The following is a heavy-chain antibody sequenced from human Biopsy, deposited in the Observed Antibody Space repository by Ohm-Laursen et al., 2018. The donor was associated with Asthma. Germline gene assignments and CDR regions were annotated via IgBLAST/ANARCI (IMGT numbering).Heavy chain of an antibody. CDR2: ISVYNGNT. Sequence: ASVKVSCKTSGYTFNSAGITWVRQAPGQGLEWMGWISVYNGNTKVAQRLQDRVTMTTDTSTSTAYMELRSLRSDDTAVYFCARAVDYSHYYGIDVWGQGTTVTVS. J-gene: IGHJ6*02. D-gene: IGHD3-10*01. CDR1: GYTFNSAG. V-gene: IGHV1-18*01. CDR3: ARAVDYSHYYGIDV.